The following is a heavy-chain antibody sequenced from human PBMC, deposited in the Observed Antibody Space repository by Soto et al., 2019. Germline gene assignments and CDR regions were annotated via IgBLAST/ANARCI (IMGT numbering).Heavy chain of an antibody. Sequence: QVQLQESGPGLVKPSQTLSLTCTVSGGSISSGSYYWSWIRQHPGKGLEWIGYIYYSGTTFYNPSLKSRVTTSVDTSKNQFSLTLSSVTAADTAVYFCARGYYYGSGTIILDYWGQGTLVTVSS. V-gene: IGHV4-31*03. CDR2: IYYSGTT. D-gene: IGHD3-10*01. CDR1: GGSISSGSYY. CDR3: ARGYYYGSGTIILDY. J-gene: IGHJ4*02.